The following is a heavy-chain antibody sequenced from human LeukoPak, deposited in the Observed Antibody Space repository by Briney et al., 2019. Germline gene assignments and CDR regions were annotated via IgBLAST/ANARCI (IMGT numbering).Heavy chain of an antibody. D-gene: IGHD6-19*01. J-gene: IGHJ5*02. Sequence: GGSLRLSCAASGFTFGSHWMHWVRQAPGTGLVWVSRINIDGSTTTYADSVKGRFTISRDNAKNTLYLQMNSLRAEDTAVYYCARDHIAVAGINWFDPWGQGTLVTVSS. CDR3: ARDHIAVAGINWFDP. V-gene: IGHV3-74*01. CDR1: GFTFGSHW. CDR2: INIDGSTT.